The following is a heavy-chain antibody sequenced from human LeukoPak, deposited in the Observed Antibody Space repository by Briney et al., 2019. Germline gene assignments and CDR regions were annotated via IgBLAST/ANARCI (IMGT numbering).Heavy chain of an antibody. CDR2: IYYSGST. CDR1: GGSISSSSYY. V-gene: IGHV4-39*01. J-gene: IGHJ4*02. Sequence: PSETLSLTCTVSGGSISSSSYYWGWIRQPPGKGLEWIVSIYYSGSTYYNPPLKSRVTISVDTSKNQFSLKLSSVTAADTAVYYCARHIIEVYSGYGAHDYWGQGTLVTVSS. D-gene: IGHD5-12*01. CDR3: ARHIIEVYSGYGAHDY.